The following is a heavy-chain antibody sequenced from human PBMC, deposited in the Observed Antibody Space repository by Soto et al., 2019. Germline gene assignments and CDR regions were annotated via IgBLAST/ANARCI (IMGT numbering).Heavy chain of an antibody. CDR3: ARDRGIAVAATFDY. CDR1: GYTFTSYG. CDR2: ISAYNGNT. J-gene: IGHJ4*02. Sequence: ASVKVSCKASGYTFTSYGISWVRQAPGQGLEWMGWISAYNGNTNYAQKLQGRVAMTTDTSTSTAYMELRRLRSDATAVYYCARDRGIAVAATFDYWGQGTLVTVS. D-gene: IGHD6-19*01. V-gene: IGHV1-18*01.